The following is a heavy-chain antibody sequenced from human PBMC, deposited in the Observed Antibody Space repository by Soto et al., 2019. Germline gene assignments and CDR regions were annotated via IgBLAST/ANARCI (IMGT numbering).Heavy chain of an antibody. Sequence: QVQLQQWGAGLLKPSETLSLTCAVYGGSFSGYYWSWIRQPPGKGLEWIGEINHSGSTNYNPSLKSRVTISVDTSKNQFSLKLSSVTAADTAVYYCARGESDAFDIWGQGTMVTVSS. CDR2: INHSGST. J-gene: IGHJ3*02. CDR3: ARGESDAFDI. D-gene: IGHD3-10*01. CDR1: GGSFSGYY. V-gene: IGHV4-34*01.